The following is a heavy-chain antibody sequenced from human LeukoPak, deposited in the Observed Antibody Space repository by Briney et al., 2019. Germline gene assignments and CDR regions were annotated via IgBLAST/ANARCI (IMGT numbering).Heavy chain of an antibody. CDR2: INHSGST. V-gene: IGHV4-34*01. CDR1: GGSFSGYY. Sequence: SETLSLTCAVYGGSFSGYYWSWIRQPPGKGLEWIGEINHSGSTNYNPSLKSRVTISVDTSKNQFSLRLSSVTAADTAVYYCARVLEGSSGQHWYFGLWGRGTLVTVSS. CDR3: ARVLEGSSGQHWYFGL. J-gene: IGHJ2*01. D-gene: IGHD6-19*01.